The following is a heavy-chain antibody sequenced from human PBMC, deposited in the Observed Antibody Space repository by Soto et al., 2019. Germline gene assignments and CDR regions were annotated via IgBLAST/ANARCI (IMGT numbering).Heavy chain of an antibody. CDR3: AKGGGRGVPGGDYFDY. D-gene: IGHD2-8*02. J-gene: IGHJ4*02. CDR2: IFYSGTT. V-gene: IGHV4-59*01. CDR1: GGSISGYY. Sequence: SETLSLTCTVSGGSISGYYWSWIRQPPGKGLEWLGYIFYSGTTNYNPSLQSRLTISVDTSKNQFSLTLSSVTAADTAVYYCAKGGGRGVPGGDYFDYWGRGTLVTVSS.